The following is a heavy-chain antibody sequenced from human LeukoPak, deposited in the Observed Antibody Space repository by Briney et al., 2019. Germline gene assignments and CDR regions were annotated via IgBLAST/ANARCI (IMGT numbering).Heavy chain of an antibody. V-gene: IGHV3-48*01. J-gene: IGHJ5*02. Sequence: GGSLRLSCAASGFTFSSYSMNWVRQAPGKGLEWVSYIDTSGSPIYYADSVKGRFTISRDNAKNSLYLQMNSLRAEDTAVYYCARAPPLFDHWGQGALVTVSS. CDR3: ARAPPLFDH. CDR1: GFTFSSYS. CDR2: IDTSGSPI.